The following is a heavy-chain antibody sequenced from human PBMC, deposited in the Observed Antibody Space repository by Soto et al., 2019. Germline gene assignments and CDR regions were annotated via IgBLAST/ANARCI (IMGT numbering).Heavy chain of an antibody. Sequence: EVQLLESGGGLVQPGGSLRLSCAASGFTFSHSAMTWVRQAPGQGLEWVSGISGSGSSIYYADSVKGRFTISRDNSKNTLYLQMNSLRAEDTAVYYCAKGGDSSSWKNWFDPWGQGTLVTVSS. J-gene: IGHJ5*02. D-gene: IGHD6-13*01. CDR2: ISGSGSSI. CDR3: AKGGDSSSWKNWFDP. V-gene: IGHV3-23*01. CDR1: GFTFSHSA.